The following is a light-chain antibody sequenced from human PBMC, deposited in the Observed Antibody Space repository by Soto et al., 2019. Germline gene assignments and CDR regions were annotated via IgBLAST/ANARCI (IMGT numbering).Light chain of an antibody. CDR1: SSDVGGYNY. CDR2: EVT. J-gene: IGLJ2*01. V-gene: IGLV2-14*01. Sequence: QSALTQPASVSGSPGQSITISCAGTSSDVGGYNYVSWYQKHPGKAPKLIIYEVTNRPSGVSNRFSGSKSGNTASLTISGLQAEDDADYYCASYATSNTLVFGGGTQLTVL. CDR3: ASYATSNTLV.